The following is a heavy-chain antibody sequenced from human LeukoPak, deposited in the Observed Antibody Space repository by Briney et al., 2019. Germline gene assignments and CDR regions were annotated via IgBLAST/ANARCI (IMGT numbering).Heavy chain of an antibody. CDR1: GFSFSSNS. CDR3: AREKGEDGGEAFDI. V-gene: IGHV3-21*04. J-gene: IGHJ3*02. D-gene: IGHD3-16*01. Sequence: PGGSLRLSCAASGFSFSSNSMNWVRQAPGKGLEWVSSISSSSNYIYYADSVKGRFTISRDNAKSSLYLQMNSLRAEDTAVYYCAREKGEDGGEAFDIWGQGTMVTVSS. CDR2: ISSSSNYI.